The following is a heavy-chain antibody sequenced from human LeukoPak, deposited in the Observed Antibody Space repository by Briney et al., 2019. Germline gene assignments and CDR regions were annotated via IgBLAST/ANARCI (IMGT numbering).Heavy chain of an antibody. CDR3: VCPRSSLTFYFDY. D-gene: IGHD3-9*01. J-gene: IGHJ4*02. V-gene: IGHV3-48*01. CDR2: ISSDGTSI. CDR1: GFTFSTYN. Sequence: GGSLRLSCAASGFTFSTYNFNWVRQAPGKGLEWLSYISSDGTSISYADSVRGRFTISRDNGKNSLYLHMNTLRADDSAVYYCVCPRSSLTFYFDYWGQGTRVTVSS.